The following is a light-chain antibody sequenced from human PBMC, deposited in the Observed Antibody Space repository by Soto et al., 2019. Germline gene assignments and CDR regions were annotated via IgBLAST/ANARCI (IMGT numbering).Light chain of an antibody. Sequence: EIVLTQSPATLSLSPGERATLSCRASQSVSSNLAWYQQKPGQAPRLLIYDASNRATGIPARFSGSGSGTDFSLTISSLEPEDFAVYYCQQRSNWPPDYTFGQGTKLEIK. CDR3: QQRSNWPPDYT. V-gene: IGKV3-11*01. J-gene: IGKJ2*01. CDR1: QSVSSN. CDR2: DAS.